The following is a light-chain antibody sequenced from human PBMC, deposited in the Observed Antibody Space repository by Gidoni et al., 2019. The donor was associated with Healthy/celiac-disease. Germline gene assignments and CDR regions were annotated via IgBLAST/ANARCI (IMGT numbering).Light chain of an antibody. J-gene: IGLJ2*01. CDR3: QAAESRGSWG. CDR1: ALPKQH. CDR2: KDS. Sequence: SSSLPPPPSVSVSPGQTARIPCSGDALPKQHAYWDQQKPGQATVLVIYKDSERPAGIPERCSGSSSGTTVTLTISGGQAEDEAEYDGQAAESRGSWGVGGGTKLTVL. V-gene: IGLV3-25*03.